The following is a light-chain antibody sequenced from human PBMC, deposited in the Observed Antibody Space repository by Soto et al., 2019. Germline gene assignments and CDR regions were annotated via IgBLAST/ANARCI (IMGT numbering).Light chain of an antibody. CDR1: SSDVGIYNF. Sequence: QYALTQPASVSGSPGQSITISCTGTSSDVGIYNFVSWYQQHPGKAPKLMIYEDNKRPSGVSNRFSGSKSANTASLTISGLQAEDEADYYCCSYAGSNAFSFVFGTGTKLTVL. V-gene: IGLV2-23*02. CDR2: EDN. CDR3: CSYAGSNAFSFV. J-gene: IGLJ1*01.